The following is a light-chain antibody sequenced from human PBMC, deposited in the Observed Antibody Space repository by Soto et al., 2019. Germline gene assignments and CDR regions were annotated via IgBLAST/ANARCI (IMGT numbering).Light chain of an antibody. CDR2: SNS. CDR3: STWDDSLNGPL. Sequence: QAVVTQPPSASGTPGQRVTISCSGSSSNIGGNTVNWYQKVPGAAPKLIIFSNSQRPSGVPDRYSGSKSGTSASLAIGGLQSEDEADYYYSTWDDSLNGPLFGGGTKVTVL. J-gene: IGLJ2*01. CDR1: SSNIGGNT. V-gene: IGLV1-44*01.